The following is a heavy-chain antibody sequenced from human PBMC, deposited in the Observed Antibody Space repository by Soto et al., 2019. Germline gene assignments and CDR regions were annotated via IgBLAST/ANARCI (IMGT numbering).Heavy chain of an antibody. V-gene: IGHV4-34*01. D-gene: IGHD3-16*02. J-gene: IGHJ4*02. Sequence: PSETLSLTCAVYGGSFSGYYWSWIRQPPGKGLEWIGEINHSGSTNYNPSLKSRVTISVDTSKNQFSLKLSSVTAADTAVYYCARWSGLRLGELSPPYYYFDYWGQGTLVTVSS. CDR3: ARWSGLRLGELSPPYYYFDY. CDR2: INHSGST. CDR1: GGSFSGYY.